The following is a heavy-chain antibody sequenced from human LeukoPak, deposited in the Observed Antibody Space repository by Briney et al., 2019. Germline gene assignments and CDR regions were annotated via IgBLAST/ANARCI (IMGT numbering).Heavy chain of an antibody. V-gene: IGHV3-21*06. CDR3: ARDTVNGPFVISLDL. CDR1: RFIFSSYA. J-gene: IGHJ5*02. CDR2: INSADNVE. D-gene: IGHD2-8*01. Sequence: PGGSLRLSCAASRFIFSSYAMNWVRQAPGKGPEWVAHINSADNVEYYTDSVRGRFTMSRDNAKDLLYLQMNSLRDEDTAVYYCARDTVNGPFVISLDLWGQGVLVTVSS.